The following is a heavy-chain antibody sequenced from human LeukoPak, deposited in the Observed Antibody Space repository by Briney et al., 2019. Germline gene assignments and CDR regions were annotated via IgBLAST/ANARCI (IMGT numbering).Heavy chain of an antibody. V-gene: IGHV1-69*06. D-gene: IGHD2-21*01. CDR3: ARERRGIDRAFDI. CDR2: IIPIFGTA. CDR1: GYTFTGYY. J-gene: IGHJ3*02. Sequence: WASVKVSCKASGYTFTGYYIHWVRQAPGQGLEWMGGIIPIFGTANYAQKFQGRVTITADKSTSTAYMELNRLRSDDTAVYYCARERRGIDRAFDIWGQGTMVTVSS.